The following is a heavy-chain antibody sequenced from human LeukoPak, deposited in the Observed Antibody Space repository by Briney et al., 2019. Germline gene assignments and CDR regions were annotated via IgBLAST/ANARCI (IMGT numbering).Heavy chain of an antibody. D-gene: IGHD2-2*01. CDR3: ARDGCSSTSCPGGFDY. J-gene: IGHJ4*02. V-gene: IGHV6-1*01. Sequence: SQTLSLTFAISGDSVSSNSATWNWIRQSPSRGLEWLGRTYYRSKWYNDYAVSVKSRITINPDTSKNQFSLQLNSVTPEDTAVYYCARDGCSSTSCPGGFDYWGQGTLVTVSS. CDR1: GDSVSSNSAT. CDR2: TYYRSKWYN.